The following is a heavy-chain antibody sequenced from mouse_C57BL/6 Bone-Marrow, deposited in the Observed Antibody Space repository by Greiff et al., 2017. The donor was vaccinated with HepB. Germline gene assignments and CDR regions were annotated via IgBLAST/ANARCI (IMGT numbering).Heavy chain of an antibody. CDR1: GYTFTSYT. V-gene: IGHV1-4*01. D-gene: IGHD3-3*01. CDR2: INPSSGYT. J-gene: IGHJ2*01. Sequence: VKLQESGAELARPGASVKMSCKASGYTFTSYTMHWVKQRPGQGLEWIGYINPSSGYTKYNQKFKDKATLTADKSSSTAYMQLSSLTSEDSAVYYCARGDPFDYWGQGTTLTVSS. CDR3: ARGDPFDY.